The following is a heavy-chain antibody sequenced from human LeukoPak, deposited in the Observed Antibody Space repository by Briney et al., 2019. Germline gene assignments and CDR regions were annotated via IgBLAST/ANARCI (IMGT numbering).Heavy chain of an antibody. CDR3: ARGPGNVKWFLGYYYN. Sequence: SETLSLTCTVSGGSISSTNYYWGWIRQPPGKGLEWIGSIYYSGSTYYNPSLKSRVTISVDTSKNQFSLKLSSVTAADTAVYYCARGPGNVKWFLGYYYNWGQGTLVTVSS. CDR2: IYYSGST. CDR1: GGSISSTNYY. J-gene: IGHJ4*02. D-gene: IGHD3-3*01. V-gene: IGHV4-39*07.